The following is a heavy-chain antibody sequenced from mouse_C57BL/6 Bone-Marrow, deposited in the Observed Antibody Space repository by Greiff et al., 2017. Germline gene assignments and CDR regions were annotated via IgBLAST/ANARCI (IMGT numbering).Heavy chain of an antibody. CDR1: GYTFTSYW. Sequence: QVQLQQPGAELVMPGASVKLSCKASGYTFTSYWMHWVKQRPGQGLAWIGEIDPSDSYTNYNQKFKGKSTLTVDKSSSTAYMQLSSLTSEDTAVYYWAMELPCMDDWGQGTSVTVSS. CDR3: AMELPCMDD. V-gene: IGHV1-69*01. CDR2: IDPSDSYT. D-gene: IGHD2-1*01. J-gene: IGHJ4*01.